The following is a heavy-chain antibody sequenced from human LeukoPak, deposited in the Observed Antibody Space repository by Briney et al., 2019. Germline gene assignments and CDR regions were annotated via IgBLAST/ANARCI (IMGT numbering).Heavy chain of an antibody. D-gene: IGHD3-3*01. V-gene: IGHV3-43*02. CDR1: GFTFDDYA. Sequence: GGSLRLSCAASGFTFDDYAMHWVRQAPGKGLEWVSLISGDGGSTYYADSVKGRFTISRDNSKNSLYLQMNSLRTEDTALYYCAQGYLWAFLAWGQGTLVTVSS. J-gene: IGHJ5*02. CDR2: ISGDGGST. CDR3: AQGYLWAFLA.